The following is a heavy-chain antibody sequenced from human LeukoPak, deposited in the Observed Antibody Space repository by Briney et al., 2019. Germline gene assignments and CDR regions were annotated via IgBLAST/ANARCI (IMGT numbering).Heavy chain of an antibody. CDR1: GYTFTSYG. V-gene: IGHV1-18*01. Sequence: ASVKVSCKASGYTFTSYGISWVRQAPGQGLEWMGWISAYNGNTNYAQKLQGRVTMTTDTSTSTAYMELRSLRSDDTAVYYCARDQLPLWTHYYMDVWGKGTTVTVSS. D-gene: IGHD2-2*01. CDR2: ISAYNGNT. J-gene: IGHJ6*03. CDR3: ARDQLPLWTHYYMDV.